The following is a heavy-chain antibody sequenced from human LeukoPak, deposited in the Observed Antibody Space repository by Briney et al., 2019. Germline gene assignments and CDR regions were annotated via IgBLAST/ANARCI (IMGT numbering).Heavy chain of an antibody. V-gene: IGHV1-18*01. Sequence: ASVKVSCKASGYTFTSYAMHWVRQAPGQGLEWMGWISAYTGNTKYAQKLQGRVTMTTDTSTSTAYMELRSLRSDDTAVYYCARLTGSYRNFDYWGQGTLVTVSS. J-gene: IGHJ4*02. CDR2: ISAYTGNT. D-gene: IGHD1-26*01. CDR1: GYTFTSYA. CDR3: ARLTGSYRNFDY.